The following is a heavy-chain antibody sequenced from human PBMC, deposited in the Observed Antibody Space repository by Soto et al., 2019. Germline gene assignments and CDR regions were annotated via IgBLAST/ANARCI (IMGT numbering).Heavy chain of an antibody. J-gene: IGHJ4*02. CDR1: GYTFTGYY. CDR3: ARDLGENAPRGPRLEN. D-gene: IGHD4-17*01. V-gene: IGHV1-2*04. Sequence: ASVKVSCKASGYTFTGYYMHWVRQAPGQGLEWMGWINPNSGGTNYAQKFQGWVTMTRDTSISTAYMELSRLRSDDTAVYYCARDLGENAPRGPRLENWGQGTLVTVSS. CDR2: INPNSGGT.